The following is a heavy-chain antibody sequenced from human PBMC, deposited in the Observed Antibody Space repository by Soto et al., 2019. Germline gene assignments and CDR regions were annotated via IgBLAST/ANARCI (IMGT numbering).Heavy chain of an antibody. J-gene: IGHJ4*02. D-gene: IGHD5-12*01. CDR2: INHSGST. CDR1: GGSFSGYY. V-gene: IGHV4-34*01. Sequence: QVQLQQWGAGLLKPSETLSLTCAVYGGSFSGYYWSWIRQPPGKGLEWIGEINHSGSTNYNPSLKSRVTISVDTSQNQFSLKLSSVTAADTAVYYCARGGIVATISGTYCDYWGQGTLVTVSS. CDR3: ARGGIVATISGTYCDY.